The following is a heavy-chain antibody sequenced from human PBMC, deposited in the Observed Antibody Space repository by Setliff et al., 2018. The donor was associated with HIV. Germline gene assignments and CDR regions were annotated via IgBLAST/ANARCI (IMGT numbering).Heavy chain of an antibody. D-gene: IGHD3-10*01. Sequence: ASVKVSCKASGYTFTAYYMHWVRQAPGQGLEWMGIINPSGGSTSYAQKFQGRVTMTRDTSTSTVYMELSSLRSEDTAVYYCAREYYYGSGTWGGLDWGQGTLVTVSS. J-gene: IGHJ4*02. CDR3: AREYYYGSGTWGGLD. V-gene: IGHV1-46*01. CDR1: GYTFTAYY. CDR2: INPSGGST.